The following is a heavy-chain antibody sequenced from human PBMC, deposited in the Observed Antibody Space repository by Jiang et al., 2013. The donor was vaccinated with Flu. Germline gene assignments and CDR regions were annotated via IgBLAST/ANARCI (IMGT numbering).Heavy chain of an antibody. CDR2: ISSSGSTI. J-gene: IGHJ4*02. D-gene: IGHD1-26*01. V-gene: IGHV3-48*03. CDR3: ASPSGDFDY. Sequence: YISSSGSTIYYADSVKGRFTISRDNAKNSLYLQMNSLRAEDTAVYYCASPSGDFDYWGQGTLVTVSS.